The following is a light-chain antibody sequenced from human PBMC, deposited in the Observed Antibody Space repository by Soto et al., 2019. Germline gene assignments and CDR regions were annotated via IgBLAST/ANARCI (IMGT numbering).Light chain of an antibody. CDR2: DAS. CDR3: QQYNNWPWT. Sequence: EIVLTQSPATLSVSPGERATLSCRASQSVSSDLAWYQQKPGQAPRLLIYDASTRATGISARFSGSGSGTEFTLTISSLQSEHFAFYYCQQYNNWPWTFGQGTKVDIK. J-gene: IGKJ1*01. V-gene: IGKV3-15*01. CDR1: QSVSSD.